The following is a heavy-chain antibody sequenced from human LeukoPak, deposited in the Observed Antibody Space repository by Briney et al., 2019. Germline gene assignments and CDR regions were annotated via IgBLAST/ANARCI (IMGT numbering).Heavy chain of an antibody. Sequence: GGPLRLSCVASGFSVNNNYMNWVRQAPGKGLEWVSLMDNFGYKYYADSVKGRFTISRDSSENTLYLQVNSLRAEDTAVYYCAGGSYYGSGSRPGYFDYWGQGTLVTVSS. CDR3: AGGSYYGSGSRPGYFDY. J-gene: IGHJ4*02. CDR2: MDNFGYK. D-gene: IGHD3-10*01. V-gene: IGHV3-53*01. CDR1: GFSVNNNY.